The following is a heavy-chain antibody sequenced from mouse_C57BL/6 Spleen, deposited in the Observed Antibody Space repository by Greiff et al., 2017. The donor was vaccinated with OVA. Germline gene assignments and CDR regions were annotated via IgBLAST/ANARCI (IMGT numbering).Heavy chain of an antibody. V-gene: IGHV1-26*01. J-gene: IGHJ2*01. CDR3: ARRVVAPLGY. CDR1: GYTFTDYY. D-gene: IGHD1-1*01. Sequence: EVQLQQSGPELVKPGASVKISCKASGYTFTDYYMNWVKQSHGKSLEWIGDINPNNGGTSYNQKFKGKATLTVDKSSSTAYMELRSLTSEDSAVYYCARRVVAPLGYWGQGTTLTVSS. CDR2: INPNNGGT.